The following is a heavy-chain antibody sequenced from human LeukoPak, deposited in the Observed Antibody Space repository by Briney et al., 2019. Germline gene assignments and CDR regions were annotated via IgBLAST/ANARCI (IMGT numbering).Heavy chain of an antibody. D-gene: IGHD3-22*01. V-gene: IGHV4-34*01. Sequence: SKTLSLTCAVYGGSFSGYYWSWIRQPPGKGLEWIGEINHSGSTNYNPSLKSRVTISVDTSKNQLSLKLSSVTAADTAVYYCARPYYYDSRIDPWGQGILVTVSS. CDR1: GGSFSGYY. CDR2: INHSGST. CDR3: ARPYYYDSRIDP. J-gene: IGHJ5*02.